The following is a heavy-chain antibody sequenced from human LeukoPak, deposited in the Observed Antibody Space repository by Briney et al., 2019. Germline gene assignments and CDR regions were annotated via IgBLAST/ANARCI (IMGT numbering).Heavy chain of an antibody. CDR1: GGTFSSFT. CDR2: IIPIFGST. D-gene: IGHD3-16*01. CDR3: ARGHDVGDDVPYTD. Sequence: SVKISCKVSGGTFSSFTITWVRQATGQGLEWMGGIIPIFGSTNYAQKFQGRVTNTADDTTSTAYMELTSLTSDATAVYYCARGHDVGDDVPYTDWGQGTLVIVSS. J-gene: IGHJ4*02. V-gene: IGHV1-69*13.